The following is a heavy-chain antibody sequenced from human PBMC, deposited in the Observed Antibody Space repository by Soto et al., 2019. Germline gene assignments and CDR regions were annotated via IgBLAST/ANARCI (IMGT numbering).Heavy chain of an antibody. CDR2: IYYSGST. V-gene: IGHV4-31*03. Sequence: PSETLSLTCTVSGGSISSGGYYWSWIRQHPGKGLEWIGYIYYSGSTYYNPSLKSRVTISVDTSKNHFSLKLSSVTAADTAVYYCARTETYYYDSSGYYKGVNWFDPWGQGTLVTVSS. CDR3: ARTETYYYDSSGYYKGVNWFDP. J-gene: IGHJ5*02. D-gene: IGHD3-22*01. CDR1: GGSISSGGYY.